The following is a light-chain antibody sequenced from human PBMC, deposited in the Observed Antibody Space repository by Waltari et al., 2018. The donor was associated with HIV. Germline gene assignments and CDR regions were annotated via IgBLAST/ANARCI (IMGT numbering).Light chain of an antibody. CDR3: CSHAGTSSFVI. CDR2: DVT. V-gene: IGLV2-11*01. Sequence: QSALTQPRSVSGSPGQSVTISCTGTSSDAGDYKYVSWYQNHPGKAPKLIIYDVTEGPSGVPDRFSGSKSGNTASLTISGLQAEDEADYFCCSHAGTSSFVIFGGGTKLTVL. J-gene: IGLJ2*01. CDR1: SSDAGDYKY.